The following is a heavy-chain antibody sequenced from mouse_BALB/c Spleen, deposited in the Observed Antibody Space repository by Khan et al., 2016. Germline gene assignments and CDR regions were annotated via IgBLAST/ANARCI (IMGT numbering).Heavy chain of an antibody. CDR2: IDPANDNT. CDR3: ARSYYDSWFVY. J-gene: IGHJ3*01. CDR1: GFNIKDTY. V-gene: IGHV14-3*02. Sequence: EVELVESGAELVKPGASVKLSCTASGFNIKDTYMHWMIQRPEQGLEWIGRIDPANDNTKYDPKFQGKATITADTSSNTAYLQLSSLTSEDTAVYYCARSYYDSWFVYWGQGTLVTVSA. D-gene: IGHD2-4*01.